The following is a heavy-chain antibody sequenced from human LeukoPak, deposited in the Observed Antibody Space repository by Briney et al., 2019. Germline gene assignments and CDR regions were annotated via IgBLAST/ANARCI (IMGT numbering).Heavy chain of an antibody. CDR2: INHSGST. J-gene: IGHJ5*02. Sequence: SETLSLTCAVYGGSFSGYYWSWIRQPPGKGLEWIGEINHSGSTSYNPSLKSRVTMSVDTSKNQFSLKLSSVTAADTAVYYCARGRYYYGSGSWFDPWGQGTLVTVSS. CDR1: GGSFSGYY. CDR3: ARGRYYYGSGSWFDP. V-gene: IGHV4-34*01. D-gene: IGHD3-10*01.